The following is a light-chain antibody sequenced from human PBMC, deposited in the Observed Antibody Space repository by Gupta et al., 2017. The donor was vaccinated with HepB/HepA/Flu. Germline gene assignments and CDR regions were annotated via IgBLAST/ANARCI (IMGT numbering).Light chain of an antibody. V-gene: IGKV1-27*01. CDR2: AAS. J-gene: IGKJ1*01. CDR3: QKYNNAPWT. Sequence: DIQMTQSPSTLSASVGDRVTITCRASQGIRNYLAWYQQKPGKAPKLLIYAASTLESGVPSRFSGSGSGTDFTLTISSLQPDDVATYYCQKYNNAPWTFGQGTKVEIK. CDR1: QGIRNY.